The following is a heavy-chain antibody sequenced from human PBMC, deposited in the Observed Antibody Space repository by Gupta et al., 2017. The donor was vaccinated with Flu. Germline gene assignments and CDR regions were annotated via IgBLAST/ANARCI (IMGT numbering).Heavy chain of an antibody. CDR2: ISHDGSNY. D-gene: IGHD1-7*01. J-gene: IGHJ6*02. CDR3: AKDWRWNYNNYGMNV. V-gene: IGHV3-30*18. CDR1: YA. Sequence: YARDWGRQAPGRGLELVAFISHDGSNYDHTDSGKGRFTISRDNSKNILYLQMNSLRTEDTAMYYCAKDWRWNYNNYGMNVWGQGTTVTVSS.